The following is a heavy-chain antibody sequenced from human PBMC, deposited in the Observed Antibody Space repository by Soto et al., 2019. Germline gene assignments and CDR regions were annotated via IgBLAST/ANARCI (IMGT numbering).Heavy chain of an antibody. CDR2: ISAYNGNT. D-gene: IGHD3-22*01. CDR1: GYTFTSYG. CDR3: AREGYYDSSGYYPGELDY. V-gene: IGHV1-18*01. J-gene: IGHJ4*02. Sequence: ASVKVSCKASGYTFTSYGISWVRQAPGQGLEWMGWISAYNGNTNYAQKLQGRVTMTTDTSTSTAYMELRSLRSDDTAVCYCAREGYYDSSGYYPGELDYWGQGTLVTVSS.